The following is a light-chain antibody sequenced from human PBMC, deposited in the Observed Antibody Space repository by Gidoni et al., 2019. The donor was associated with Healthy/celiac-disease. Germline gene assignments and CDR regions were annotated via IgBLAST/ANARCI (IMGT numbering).Light chain of an antibody. CDR2: GAS. J-gene: IGKJ2*02. Sequence: EIVMTQSPATLSVSPGERATLSCRASQSVSSNLAWYQQKPGQAPRLLIYGASTRATGIPARFSGSGSGTEFTLTISSLQSEDFAVYYCQQYNNWPQGTFXQXTKLEIK. CDR3: QQYNNWPQGT. CDR1: QSVSSN. V-gene: IGKV3-15*01.